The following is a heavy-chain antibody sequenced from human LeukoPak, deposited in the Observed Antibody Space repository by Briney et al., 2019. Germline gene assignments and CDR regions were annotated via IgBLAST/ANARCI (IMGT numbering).Heavy chain of an antibody. D-gene: IGHD2-15*01. CDR3: ARGGYYYYYYGMDV. Sequence: PSETLSLTCTVSGVSVSSGSYYWRWLRQPPGKGLEWIGYIYYSGSTNYNPSLKSRVTITVDTSKNQFSLKLSSVTAADTAVYYCARGGYYYYYYGMDVWGKGTTVTVSS. CDR2: IYYSGST. CDR1: GVSVSSGSYY. V-gene: IGHV4-61*01. J-gene: IGHJ6*04.